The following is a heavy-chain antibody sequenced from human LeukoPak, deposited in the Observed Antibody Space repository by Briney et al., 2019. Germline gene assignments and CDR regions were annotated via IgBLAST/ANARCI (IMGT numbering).Heavy chain of an antibody. CDR2: IYYSGST. CDR1: GGSISSSSYY. Sequence: SETLSLTCTVSGGSISSSSYYWGWIRQPPGKGLEWIGSIYYSGSTYYNPSLKSRVTISVDTSKNQFSLKLSSVTAADTAVYYCARETRDYDFWSGYSPQDYYYYYMDVWGKGTTVTVSS. CDR3: ARETRDYDFWSGYSPQDYYYYYMDV. J-gene: IGHJ6*03. D-gene: IGHD3-3*01. V-gene: IGHV4-39*07.